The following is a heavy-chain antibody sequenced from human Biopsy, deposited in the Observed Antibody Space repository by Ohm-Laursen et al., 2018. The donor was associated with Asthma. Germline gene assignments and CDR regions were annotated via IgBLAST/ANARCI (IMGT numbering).Heavy chain of an antibody. CDR1: GFVFSQCG. Sequence: RSLRLSCAASGFVFSQCGMHWVRQGPGKGLEWVALVSSDGHNKYYEDSVKGRLTISRDNSRNRLYLQINRLTVEDSAVYFCARQSGQDYGDSSGFDIWGQGTKVAVSS. J-gene: IGHJ3*02. CDR2: VSSDGHNK. V-gene: IGHV3-30*03. CDR3: ARQSGQDYGDSSGFDI. D-gene: IGHD3-22*01.